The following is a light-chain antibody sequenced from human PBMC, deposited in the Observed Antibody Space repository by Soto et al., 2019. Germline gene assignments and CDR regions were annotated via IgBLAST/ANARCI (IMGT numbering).Light chain of an antibody. V-gene: IGKV4-1*01. J-gene: IGKJ2*01. CDR2: WAS. Sequence: DIVMTQSPDSLAVSLGEWATINCKSSQSVLYSSNNKNYLVWYQQKPGQPPKLLIYWASTRESGVPDRFSGSGSGTDFTLTISSLQAEDVAVYYCQQYYSTPYTFGQGTKLEIK. CDR1: QSVLYSSNNKNY. CDR3: QQYYSTPYT.